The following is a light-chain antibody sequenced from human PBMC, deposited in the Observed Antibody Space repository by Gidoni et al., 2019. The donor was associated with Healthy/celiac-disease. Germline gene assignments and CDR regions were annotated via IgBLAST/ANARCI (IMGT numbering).Light chain of an antibody. CDR3: SSYTSSSTWV. CDR2: DVS. CDR1: SSDVGGYNY. Sequence: QSALIQPASVSGSPGQSITISCTGTSSDVGGYNYVSWYQQHPGKAPKLMIYDVSNRPSGVSNRSSGSKSGNTASLTISGLQAEDEADYYCSSYTSSSTWVFGGGTKLTVL. J-gene: IGLJ3*02. V-gene: IGLV2-14*01.